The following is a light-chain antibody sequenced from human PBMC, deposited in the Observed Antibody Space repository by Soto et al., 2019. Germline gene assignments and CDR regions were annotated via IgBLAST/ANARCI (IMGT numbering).Light chain of an antibody. J-gene: IGKJ1*01. CDR3: QQYGSSAGP. CDR2: GAS. Sequence: EIVLTQSPGTLSLSPGERATLSCRASQSVSSSYLAWYQQKPGQAPRLLIYGASSRATGIPDRFSGSGSGTDFHLSISRLEPEDFAVYYCQQYGSSAGPFGQGTKVEIK. V-gene: IGKV3-20*01. CDR1: QSVSSSY.